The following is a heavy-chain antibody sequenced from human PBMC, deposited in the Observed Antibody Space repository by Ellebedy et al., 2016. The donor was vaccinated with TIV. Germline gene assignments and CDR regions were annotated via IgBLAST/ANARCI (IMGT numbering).Heavy chain of an antibody. CDR3: AREKGGKYYFDY. CDR1: GYTFTGYY. CDR2: INHNSGGT. Sequence: AASVKVSCKASGYTFTGYYMHWVRQAPGQGLEWMGWINHNSGGTNYAQKFQGRVTMTRDTSISTAYMELSRLRSDDTAVYYCAREKGGKYYFDYWGQGTLVTVSS. J-gene: IGHJ4*02. V-gene: IGHV1-2*02.